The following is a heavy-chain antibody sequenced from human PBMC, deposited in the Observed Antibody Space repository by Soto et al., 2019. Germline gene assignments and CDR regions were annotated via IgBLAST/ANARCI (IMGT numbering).Heavy chain of an antibody. V-gene: IGHV3-7*01. CDR3: AREVPAAPSRGPYYYGMDV. Sequence: ESGGGLVQPGGSLRLSCEASGFTFSSYWMSWVRQAPGKGLEWVANIKHDGSDKYYVGSVKGRFTISRDNAKNSLYLQMNSLTDEDTAVYSCAREVPAAPSRGPYYYGMDVWGHGTTVTVSS. CDR1: GFTFSSYW. D-gene: IGHD2-2*01. J-gene: IGHJ6*02. CDR2: IKHDGSDK.